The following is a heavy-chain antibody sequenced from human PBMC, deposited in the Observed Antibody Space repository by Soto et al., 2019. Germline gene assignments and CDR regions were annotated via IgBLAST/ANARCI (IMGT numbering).Heavy chain of an antibody. Sequence: QMQLQESGPGLVKPSETLSLICTVSSGSITSEQRWSWVRQPPGKGLEWIGEIHHSGSTNENPSLRSRVTMAVGKSKTQCSLKLNSVTAADTAVYFCARSFGWYAIDHWGQGTLVIVSS. CDR3: ARSFGWYAIDH. CDR1: SGSITSEQR. CDR2: IHHSGST. D-gene: IGHD6-19*01. V-gene: IGHV4-4*02. J-gene: IGHJ4*02.